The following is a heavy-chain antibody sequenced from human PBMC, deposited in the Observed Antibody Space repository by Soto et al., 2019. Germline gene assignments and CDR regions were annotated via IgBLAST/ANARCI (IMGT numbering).Heavy chain of an antibody. CDR1: GFTFSSYW. CDR2: ISGSGGST. D-gene: IGHD6-13*01. V-gene: IGHV3-23*04. CDR3: AKALAADGTRFDP. J-gene: IGHJ5*02. Sequence: EVQLVESGGGLVQPGGSLRLSCAASGFTFSSYWMHWVRQAPGKGLEWVSTISGSGGSTYYADSVKGRFTISRDNSKNTLYLQMNSLRVEDTAVYYCAKALAADGTRFDPWGQGTLVTVSS.